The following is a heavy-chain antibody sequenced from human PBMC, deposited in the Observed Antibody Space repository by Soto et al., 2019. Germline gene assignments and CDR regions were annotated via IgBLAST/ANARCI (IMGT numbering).Heavy chain of an antibody. CDR3: ARVRTYGGNSYYYYYGMDV. CDR2: ISYDGSNK. V-gene: IGHV3-30-3*01. J-gene: IGHJ6*02. CDR1: GFTFSSYA. D-gene: IGHD4-17*01. Sequence: GGSLRLSCAASGFTFSSYAMHWVRQAPGKGLEWVAVISYDGSNKYYADSVKGRFTISRDNSKNTLYLQMNSLRAEDTAVYYCARVRTYGGNSYYYYYGMDVWGQGTTVTVSS.